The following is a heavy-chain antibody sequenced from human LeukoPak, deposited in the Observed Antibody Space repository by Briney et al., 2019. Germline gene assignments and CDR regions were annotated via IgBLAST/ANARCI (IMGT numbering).Heavy chain of an antibody. CDR3: ASGPEGYQIDY. CDR2: IIPIFGTA. D-gene: IGHD2-2*01. Sequence: ASVKVSCKASGYTFTNYAMNWVRQAPGQGLEWMGGIIPIFGTANYAQKFQGRVTITADESTSTAYMELSSLRSEDTAVYYCASGPEGYQIDYWGQGTLVTVSS. V-gene: IGHV1-69*13. CDR1: GYTFTNYA. J-gene: IGHJ4*02.